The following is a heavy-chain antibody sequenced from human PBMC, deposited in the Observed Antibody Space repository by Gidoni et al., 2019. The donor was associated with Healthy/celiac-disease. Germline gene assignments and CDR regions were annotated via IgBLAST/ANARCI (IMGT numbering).Heavy chain of an antibody. J-gene: IGHJ6*02. D-gene: IGHD6-19*01. CDR1: GFTFSSYG. CDR3: AREGIAVMVGGGMDV. Sequence: QVQLVESGGGVVQPGRSLRLSCAASGFTFSSYGMHWVRQAPGKGLEWVAVIWYDGSNKYYADSVKGRFTISRDNSKNTLYLQMNSLRAEDTAVYYCAREGIAVMVGGGMDVWGQGTTVTVSS. CDR2: IWYDGSNK. V-gene: IGHV3-33*01.